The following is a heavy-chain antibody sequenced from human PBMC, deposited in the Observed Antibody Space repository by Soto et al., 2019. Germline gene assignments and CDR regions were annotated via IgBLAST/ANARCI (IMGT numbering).Heavy chain of an antibody. CDR3: ARHSENYYYGMDV. Sequence: GESLKISCKGSGYSFTSYWIGWVRQMPGKGLEWMGIIYPGDSDTRYSPSFQGQVTISADKSISTAYLQWSSLKASDTAMYYCARHSENYYYGMDVWGQGTTVTLSS. D-gene: IGHD1-26*01. CDR1: GYSFTSYW. CDR2: IYPGDSDT. J-gene: IGHJ6*02. V-gene: IGHV5-51*01.